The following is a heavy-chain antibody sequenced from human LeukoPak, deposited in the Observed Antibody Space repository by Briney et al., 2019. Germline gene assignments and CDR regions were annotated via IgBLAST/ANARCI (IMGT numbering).Heavy chain of an antibody. CDR2: IKHDGGEK. J-gene: IGHJ2*01. V-gene: IGHV3-7*01. CDR1: GFTFSLNW. CDR3: ARERHVIEWRGELAHFDL. Sequence: PGDSLRLSCAASGFTFSLNWMSWVRQAPGKRLEWVANIKHDGGEKFYGEFVKGRFTISRDNAKNSVFLQMNSLTAEDTAVYYCARERHVIEWRGELAHFDLWGRGTLVTVSS. D-gene: IGHD3-10*01.